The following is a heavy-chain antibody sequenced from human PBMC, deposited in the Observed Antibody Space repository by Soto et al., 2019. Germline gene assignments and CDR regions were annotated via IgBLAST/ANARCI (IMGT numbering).Heavy chain of an antibody. CDR1: GVTLNDYA. Sequence: SVKVSCKASGVTLNDYAISWVRQAPGQGLEWMGGIIPIFGTANYAQKFQGRVTITADESTSTAYMELSSLRSEDTAVYYCARDRRAARTRAYYFDYWGQGTLVTVSS. CDR2: IIPIFGTA. CDR3: ARDRRAARTRAYYFDY. V-gene: IGHV1-69*13. J-gene: IGHJ4*02. D-gene: IGHD6-6*01.